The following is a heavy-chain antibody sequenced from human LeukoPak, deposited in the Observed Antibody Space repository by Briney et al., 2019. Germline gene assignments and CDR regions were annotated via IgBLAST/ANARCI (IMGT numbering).Heavy chain of an antibody. CDR1: GFTFSSYA. Sequence: GGSLRLSCAASGFTFSSYAMSWVRQAPGKGLEWVSAISGSGGSTYYADSVKGRFTISRDNSKNTLYLQMNSLRAEDTAVYYCANSGSSYYYYYMDVWGKGTTVTVSS. D-gene: IGHD1-26*01. CDR2: ISGSGGST. V-gene: IGHV3-23*01. J-gene: IGHJ6*03. CDR3: ANSGSSYYYYYMDV.